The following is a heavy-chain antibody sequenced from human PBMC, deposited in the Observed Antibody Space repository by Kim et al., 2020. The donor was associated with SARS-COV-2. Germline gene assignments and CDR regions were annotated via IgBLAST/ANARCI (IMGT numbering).Heavy chain of an antibody. CDR3: ARGPYYDTSGLFYH. J-gene: IGHJ1*01. CDR2: ISNDGTNK. Sequence: GGSLRLSCIVSGFTFSNYAMNWVRQAPGKGLEWVAVISNDGTNKYYADSVKGRFTISRDNSKNTLFLQMDSLRAEDMAVYRCARGPYYDTSGLFYHWGQGTLVTVSS. CDR1: GFTFSNYA. D-gene: IGHD3-22*01. V-gene: IGHV3-30*03.